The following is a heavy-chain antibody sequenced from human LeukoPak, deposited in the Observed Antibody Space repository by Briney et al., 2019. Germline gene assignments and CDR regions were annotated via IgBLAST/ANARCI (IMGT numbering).Heavy chain of an antibody. Sequence: GGSLRLSCAASGFTVSRNYMSWVRQAPGKGLEWVSLMYTGGSTYYADSVKGRFIISRDDSKNTLDLQMNSLRAEDTAVYYCAQQRWLQWGAFDIWGQGTMVTVSS. CDR3: AQQRWLQWGAFDI. CDR2: MYTGGST. V-gene: IGHV3-66*01. D-gene: IGHD5-24*01. J-gene: IGHJ3*02. CDR1: GFTVSRNY.